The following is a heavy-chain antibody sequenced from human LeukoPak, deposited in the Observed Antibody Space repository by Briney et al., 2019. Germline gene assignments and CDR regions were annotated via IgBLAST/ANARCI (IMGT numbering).Heavy chain of an antibody. CDR1: GFTFSSYS. CDR2: ISSSSSTI. D-gene: IGHD6-13*01. V-gene: IGHV3-48*01. Sequence: PGGSLRLSCAASGFTFSSYSMNWVRQAPGKGLEWVSYISSSSSTIYYADSVKGRFTISRDNAKNSLYLQMNSLRAEDTAVYYRARGGVYYFDYWGQGTLVTVSS. CDR3: ARGGVYYFDY. J-gene: IGHJ4*02.